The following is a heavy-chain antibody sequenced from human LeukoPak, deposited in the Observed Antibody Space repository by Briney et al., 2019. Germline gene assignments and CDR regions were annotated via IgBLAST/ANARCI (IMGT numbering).Heavy chain of an antibody. J-gene: IGHJ3*02. CDR2: IYPRDSDT. CDR1: GYSFTSYW. Sequence: GESLQISCNGSGYSFTSYWVAWVRQMPGKGLEWMGIIYPRDSDTRYSPSFQGQVTISADKSINTAYLQWSGLKASDTAVYYCARHVTTASAARGFDIWGQGTMVTVSS. CDR3: ARHVTTASAARGFDI. V-gene: IGHV5-51*01. D-gene: IGHD1-14*01.